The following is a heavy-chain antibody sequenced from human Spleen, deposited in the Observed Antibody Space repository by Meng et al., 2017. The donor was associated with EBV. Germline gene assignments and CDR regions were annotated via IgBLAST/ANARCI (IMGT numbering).Heavy chain of an antibody. Sequence: VELGPEVKKPGSWGQFSWQSSGGPFRNCATSWVRQAPGQGLEWLGGFLPTLGAPNYAQKFHGRVSITADESTSTHYMDLSSLRSEDTAVYYCASESGRGYTPDYWGQGTLVTVAS. V-gene: IGHV1-69*01. CDR2: FLPTLGAP. D-gene: IGHD3-10*01. CDR3: ASESGRGYTPDY. J-gene: IGHJ4*02. CDR1: GGPFRNCA.